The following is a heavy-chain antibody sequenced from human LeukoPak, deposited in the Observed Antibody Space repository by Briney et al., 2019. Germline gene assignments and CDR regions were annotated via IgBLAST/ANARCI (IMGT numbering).Heavy chain of an antibody. V-gene: IGHV3-21*01. Sequence: GGSLRLSCAASGFTFSSYSMNWVRQAPGKGLEWVSSISSSSSYIYYADSVKGRFTISRDNAKNSLYLQMNSLRAEDTAVYYFAKKELRFFVWLSFNYGGQGTLATVS. CDR1: GFTFSSYS. CDR2: ISSSSSYI. J-gene: IGHJ4*02. CDR3: AKKELRFFVWLSFNY. D-gene: IGHD3-9*01.